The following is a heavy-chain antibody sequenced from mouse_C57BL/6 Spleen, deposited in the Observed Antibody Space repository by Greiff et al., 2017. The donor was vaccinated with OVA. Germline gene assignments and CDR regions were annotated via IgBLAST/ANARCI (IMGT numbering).Heavy chain of an antibody. Sequence: VQLQQPGAELVRPGTSVKLSCKASGYTFTSYWMHWVKQRPGQGLEWIGVIDPSASYTNYNQKFKGKATLTVDTSSSTAYMQLSSLTSEDSAVYYCARLSGDGFYYWGQGTSVTVSS. V-gene: IGHV1-59*01. CDR1: GYTFTSYW. CDR3: ARLSGDGFYY. D-gene: IGHD2-3*01. J-gene: IGHJ4*01. CDR2: IDPSASYT.